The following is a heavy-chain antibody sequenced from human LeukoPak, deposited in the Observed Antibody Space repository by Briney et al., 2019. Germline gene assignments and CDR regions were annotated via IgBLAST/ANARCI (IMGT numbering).Heavy chain of an antibody. CDR1: GYTFTGYY. J-gene: IGHJ4*02. CDR2: INPNSGGT. D-gene: IGHD6-19*01. V-gene: IGHV1-2*02. Sequence: ASVKVSCKASGYTFTGYYMHWVRQAPGQGLEWMGWINPNSGGTNYAQKFQGKITMTRDTSISTAYMELSRLRSDDTAFYYCARDKQQWLVNFDYWGQGTLVTVSS. CDR3: ARDKQQWLVNFDY.